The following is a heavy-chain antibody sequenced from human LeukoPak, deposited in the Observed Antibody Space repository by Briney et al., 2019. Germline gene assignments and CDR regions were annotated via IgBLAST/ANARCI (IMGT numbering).Heavy chain of an antibody. CDR1: GGSISSSSYY. CDR3: ARDLTVTTQGTFDY. CDR2: IYYSGST. J-gene: IGHJ4*02. D-gene: IGHD4-17*01. V-gene: IGHV4-39*07. Sequence: SETLSLTCTVSGGSISSSSYYWGWIRQPPGKGLEWIGSIYYSGSTYYNPSLKSRVTISVDTSKNQFSLKLSSVTAADTAVYYCARDLTVTTQGTFDYWGQGTLVTVSS.